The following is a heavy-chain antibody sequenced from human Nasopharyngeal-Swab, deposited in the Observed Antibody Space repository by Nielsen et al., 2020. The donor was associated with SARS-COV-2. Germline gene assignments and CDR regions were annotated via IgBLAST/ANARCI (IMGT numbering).Heavy chain of an antibody. Sequence: WVRQAPGQGLEWMGGIIPIFGTANYAQKFQGRVTITADESTSTAYMELSSLRSEDTAVYYCALGTGTTVTRWGGYWGQGTLVTVSS. CDR3: ALGTGTTVTRWGGY. D-gene: IGHD4-17*01. V-gene: IGHV1-69*01. CDR2: IIPIFGTA. J-gene: IGHJ4*02.